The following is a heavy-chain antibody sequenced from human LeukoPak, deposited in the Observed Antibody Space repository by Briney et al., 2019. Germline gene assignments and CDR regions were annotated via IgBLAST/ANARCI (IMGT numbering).Heavy chain of an antibody. CDR1: GLTFSAYN. Sequence: GGSLRLSCAASGLTFSAYNMSWIRKAPGKGLEWISYISNSGSTIYYADSVKGRFTISRDNAKNSLYLQMNDLRAEDTAVYYCGSGYYFDYWGQGTLVTVSS. V-gene: IGHV3-11*01. D-gene: IGHD5-18*01. J-gene: IGHJ4*02. CDR3: GSGYYFDY. CDR2: ISNSGSTI.